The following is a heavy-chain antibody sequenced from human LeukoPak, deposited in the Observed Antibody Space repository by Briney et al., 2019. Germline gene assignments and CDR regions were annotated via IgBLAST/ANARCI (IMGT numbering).Heavy chain of an antibody. Sequence: GGSLRLSCAASRFTFSNYGMHWVRQAPGKGLEWVSYISSSGSTIYYADSVKGRFTISRDNAKNSLYLQMNSLRAEDTAVYYCANWGTVVPAVWGQGTLVTVSS. CDR3: ANWGTVVPAV. CDR1: RFTFSNYG. D-gene: IGHD2-2*01. V-gene: IGHV3-48*04. CDR2: ISSSGSTI. J-gene: IGHJ4*02.